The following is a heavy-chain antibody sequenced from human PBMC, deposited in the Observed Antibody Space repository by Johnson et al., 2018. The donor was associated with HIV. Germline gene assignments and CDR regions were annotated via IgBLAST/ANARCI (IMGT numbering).Heavy chain of an antibody. CDR1: GFTLDDYG. V-gene: IGHV3-20*04. CDR3: ARDVREYSSSFDAFDI. Sequence: VQLVESGGGVVRPGGSLRLSCAASGFTLDDYGMSWVRQAPGKGLAWVCGINWRGGSTGYADSVKGRFTISRDNATNSLYLQMNSLRAEDTALYYCARDVREYSSSFDAFDIWGQGTMVTVSS. J-gene: IGHJ3*02. D-gene: IGHD6-6*01. CDR2: INWRGGST.